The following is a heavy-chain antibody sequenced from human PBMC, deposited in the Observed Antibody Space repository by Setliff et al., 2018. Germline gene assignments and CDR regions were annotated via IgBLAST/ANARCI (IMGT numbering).Heavy chain of an antibody. CDR3: AKRKGIAALDY. Sequence: PGGSLRLSCAASGFTFSNHGMHWVRQAPGKGLEWVSSIGASGDRTYYADSVKGRFTISRDNSKNTLYLQMNSLRTEDTAVYYCAKRKGIAALDYWGQGTLVTVSS. V-gene: IGHV3-NL1*01. CDR1: GFTFSNHG. J-gene: IGHJ4*02. D-gene: IGHD2-15*01. CDR2: IGASGDRT.